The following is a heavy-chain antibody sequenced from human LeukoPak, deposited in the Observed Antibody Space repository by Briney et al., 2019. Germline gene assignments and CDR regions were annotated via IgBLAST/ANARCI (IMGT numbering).Heavy chain of an antibody. Sequence: ASVKVSCKASGYTFTGYYMHWVRQAPGQGLEWMGWINPNSGGTNYAQKFQGGVTMTRDTSISTAYMELSRLRSDDTAVYYCAREYESYDFWSGYYTDYYYYMDVWGKGTTVTVSS. CDR3: AREYESYDFWSGYYTDYYYYMDV. CDR2: INPNSGGT. CDR1: GYTFTGYY. V-gene: IGHV1-2*02. D-gene: IGHD3-3*01. J-gene: IGHJ6*03.